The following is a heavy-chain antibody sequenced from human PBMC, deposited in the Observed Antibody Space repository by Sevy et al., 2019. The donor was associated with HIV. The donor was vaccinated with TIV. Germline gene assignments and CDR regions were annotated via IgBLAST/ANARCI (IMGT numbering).Heavy chain of an antibody. CDR1: GFTFSEYY. Sequence: GGSLRLSCSASGFTFSEYYMNWIRQAPGKGLEWISYISFSSNYAMYADSVTGRFTISRDNAKNSLYLQMNSLRAEDTAVYYCARGLVGANLGTDYWGQGSLVTVSS. CDR3: ARGLVGANLGTDY. V-gene: IGHV3-11*06. CDR2: ISFSSNYA. J-gene: IGHJ4*02. D-gene: IGHD1-26*01.